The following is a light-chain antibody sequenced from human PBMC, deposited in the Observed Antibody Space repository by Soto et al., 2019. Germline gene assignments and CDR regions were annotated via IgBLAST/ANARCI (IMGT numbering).Light chain of an antibody. V-gene: IGLV2-14*01. CDR2: EVR. J-gene: IGLJ2*01. CDR1: SRDIGAYNL. CDR3: STYTSRSTLV. Sequence: QSVLTQPASVSGSPGQSITISCSGTSRDIGAYNLVSWYQQPPGKAPKLLIYEVRNRPSGISYRFSGSKSGTTASLTISSLLPEDVADYYCSTYTSRSTLVFGGGTKLTVL.